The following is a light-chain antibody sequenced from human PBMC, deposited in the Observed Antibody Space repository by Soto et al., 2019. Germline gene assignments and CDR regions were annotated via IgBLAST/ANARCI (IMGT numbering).Light chain of an antibody. J-gene: IGLJ1*01. CDR3: SSYISDSSDV. Sequence: QSVLTQPASVSGSPGQSITISCTGTSSDVGLYDYVSWYQQHPGKAPQLMIYAVSNRPSGVSNRFSASKSGNTASLFISGLQAEDEADYYCSSYISDSSDVFGSGTKVTVL. V-gene: IGLV2-14*01. CDR2: AVS. CDR1: SSDVGLYDY.